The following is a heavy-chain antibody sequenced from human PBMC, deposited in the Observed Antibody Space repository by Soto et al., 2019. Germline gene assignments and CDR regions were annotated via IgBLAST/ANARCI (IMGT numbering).Heavy chain of an antibody. D-gene: IGHD3-22*01. V-gene: IGHV1-69*01. J-gene: IGHJ4*02. Sequence: QVQLVQSGAEMKKPGSSVKVSCQASGGTFSSYGINWVRQAPGRGLEWMGGIIPVLGTTNYAQKCQGRVTITADQSTTTAYMELSSLRSEDTDVYYCARARYYYDGSGHYYLDYWGQGTLVTVSS. CDR3: ARARYYYDGSGHYYLDY. CDR2: IIPVLGTT. CDR1: GGTFSSYG.